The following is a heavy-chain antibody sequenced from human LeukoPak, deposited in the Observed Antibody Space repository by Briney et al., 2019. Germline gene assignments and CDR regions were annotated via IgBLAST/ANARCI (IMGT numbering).Heavy chain of an antibody. CDR1: GFTFSSYA. J-gene: IGHJ4*02. Sequence: GGSLRLSCAASGFTFSSYAMSWVRQAPGKGLEWVSAISGSGGSTYYADSVKGRFTISRDNSKNTLYLQMNSLRAEDTAVYYCARDTAITMVRGVILNWGQGTLVTVSS. V-gene: IGHV3-23*01. CDR3: ARDTAITMVRGVILN. D-gene: IGHD3-10*01. CDR2: ISGSGGST.